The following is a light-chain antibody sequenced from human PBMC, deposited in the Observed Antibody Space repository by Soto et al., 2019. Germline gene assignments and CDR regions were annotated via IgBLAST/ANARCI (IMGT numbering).Light chain of an antibody. V-gene: IGKV3-20*01. J-gene: IGKJ1*01. CDR2: GAS. Sequence: EIVLTQSPGTLSLSPGERATLSCRASESVSNSYLAWYQQKPGQAPRLPISGASSRATGIPDRFSGSGSGTDFTLTISRLEPEDFAVYYCQQYGSLPQTFGQGTKVEIK. CDR1: ESVSNSY. CDR3: QQYGSLPQT.